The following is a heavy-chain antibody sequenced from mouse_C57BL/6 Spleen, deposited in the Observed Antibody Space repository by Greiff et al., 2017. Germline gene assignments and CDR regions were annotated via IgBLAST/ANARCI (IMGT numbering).Heavy chain of an antibody. J-gene: IGHJ4*01. V-gene: IGHV1-15*01. CDR2: IDPETGGT. CDR1: GYTFTDYE. D-gene: IGHD1-1*01. CDR3: TSSYYGSSYNNAMDY. Sequence: QVQLKESGAELVRPGASVTLSCKASGYTFTDYEMHWVKQTPVHGLEWIGAIDPETGGTAYNQKFKGKAILTADKSSSTAYMELRSLTSEDSAVYYCTSSYYGSSYNNAMDYWGQGTSVTVSS.